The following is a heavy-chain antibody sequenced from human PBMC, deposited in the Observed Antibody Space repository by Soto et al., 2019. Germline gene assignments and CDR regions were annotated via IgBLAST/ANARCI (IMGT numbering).Heavy chain of an antibody. J-gene: IGHJ5*02. CDR3: AKGMGDEWSYNWFVP. V-gene: IGHV1-69*13. CDR1: GGTFSSYA. Sequence: AAVKVSCKASGGTFSSYAISWVRQAPGQGLEWMGGIIPIFGTANYAQKFQGRVTITADESTSTAYMELSSLRSEDTAVYYCAKGMGDEWSYNWFVPWDQGSLVTVSS. D-gene: IGHD3-3*01. CDR2: IIPIFGTA.